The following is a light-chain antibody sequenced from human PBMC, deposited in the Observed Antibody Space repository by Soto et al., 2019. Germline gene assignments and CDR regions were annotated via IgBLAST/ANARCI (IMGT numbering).Light chain of an antibody. Sequence: EFVLTQSPGTLSLTTGERATLSCRAIQTVRNNYLAWYQQKPGQAPRLLIYGASSRATGIPARFSGSGSGTEFTLTISSLQSEDFAVYYCQQYNNWPPITFGQGTRLEIK. CDR2: GAS. CDR3: QQYNNWPPIT. J-gene: IGKJ5*01. CDR1: QTVRNN. V-gene: IGKV3-15*01.